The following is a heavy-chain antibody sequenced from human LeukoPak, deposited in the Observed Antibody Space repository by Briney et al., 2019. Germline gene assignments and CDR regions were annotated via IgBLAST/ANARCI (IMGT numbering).Heavy chain of an antibody. D-gene: IGHD2-2*01. V-gene: IGHV3-74*01. CDR2: INSDGSSK. J-gene: IGHJ4*02. CDR1: GFTFSSYW. CDR3: ARADYYCSSTSCGFDY. Sequence: GSLRLSCAASGFTFSSYWMHWVRQPPGKGLVWFSRINSDGSSKCYADSVKGRFTISRDNAHNTLYLQMNSLRAEDTAVYYCARADYYCSSTSCGFDYWGQGTLVTVS.